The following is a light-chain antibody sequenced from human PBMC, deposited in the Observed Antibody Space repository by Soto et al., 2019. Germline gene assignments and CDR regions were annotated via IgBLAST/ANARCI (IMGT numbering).Light chain of an antibody. CDR1: SSDVGGYNY. CDR3: SSYAGSNIPYV. Sequence: QSALTQPPSASGSPGQSVTISCTGTSSDVGGYNYVSWYQQHPGKALKLMIYDVSKRPSGVPDRFSGSKSGNTASLTVSGLQAEDEADYDCSSYAGSNIPYVFGTGTKLTVL. CDR2: DVS. J-gene: IGLJ1*01. V-gene: IGLV2-8*01.